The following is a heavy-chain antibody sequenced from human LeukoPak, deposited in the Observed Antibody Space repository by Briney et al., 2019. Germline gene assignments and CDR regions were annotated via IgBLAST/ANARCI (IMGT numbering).Heavy chain of an antibody. CDR3: ARDPHGSGILHY. D-gene: IGHD3-10*01. V-gene: IGHV4-61*02. CDR2: IYTSGST. CDR1: GGSISSGSYY. J-gene: IGHJ4*02. Sequence: SETLSLTCTVSGGSISSGSYYWSWIRQPAGKGLEWIGRIYTSGSTNYNPSLKSRVTISVDTSKNQFSLKLSSVTAADTAVYYCARDPHGSGILHYWGQGTLVTVSS.